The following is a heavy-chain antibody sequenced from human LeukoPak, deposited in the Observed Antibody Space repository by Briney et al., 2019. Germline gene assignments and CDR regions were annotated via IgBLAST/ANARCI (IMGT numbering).Heavy chain of an antibody. CDR1: GGSITSSSDY. CDR2: IYYSGST. J-gene: IGHJ4*02. CDR3: ARRGSSGWYGY. Sequence: SETLSLTCIVSGGSITSSSDYWGWIRQPPGKGLEWIGSIYYSGSTYYNPSLKSRVTISVDTSKNQFSLKLSSVTAADTAVYYCARRGSSGWYGYWGQGTLVTVSS. D-gene: IGHD6-19*01. V-gene: IGHV4-39*01.